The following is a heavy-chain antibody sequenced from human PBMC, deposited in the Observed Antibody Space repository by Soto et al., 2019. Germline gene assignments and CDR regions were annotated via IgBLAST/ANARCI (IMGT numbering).Heavy chain of an antibody. CDR3: ARDAQPYCTNGVCYTTFVY. D-gene: IGHD2-8*01. CDR1: GYTFTSYG. J-gene: IGHJ4*02. Sequence: ASVKVSCKASGYTFTSYGISWVRQAPGQGLEWMGWISAYNGNTNYAQKLQGRVTMTTDTSTSTAYMELSSLRSEDTAVYYCARDAQPYCTNGVCYTTFVYWGQGTLVTVSS. CDR2: ISAYNGNT. V-gene: IGHV1-18*04.